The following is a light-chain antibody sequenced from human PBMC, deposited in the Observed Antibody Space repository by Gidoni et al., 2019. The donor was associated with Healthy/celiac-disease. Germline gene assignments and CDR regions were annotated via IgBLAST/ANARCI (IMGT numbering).Light chain of an antibody. CDR3: QQRSNWLYT. V-gene: IGKV3-11*01. CDR1: QSVGPY. Sequence: EVVLIQSPATLSLSPGERATLSCRASQSVGPYLAWYQQKPGQAPRLLIYDASNRATGIPARFSGSGSGTDFTLTISSLEPEDFAVYYCQQRSNWLYTFGQGTKLEIK. CDR2: DAS. J-gene: IGKJ2*01.